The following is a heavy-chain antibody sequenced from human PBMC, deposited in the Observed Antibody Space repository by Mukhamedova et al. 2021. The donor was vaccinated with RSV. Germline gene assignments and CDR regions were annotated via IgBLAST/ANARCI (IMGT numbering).Heavy chain of an antibody. J-gene: IGHJ5*02. Sequence: VDSVKGRFTISRDNAKNSLYLQMNSLRAEDTAVYYCARNPKTRYYYGSGSYGRFDPWGQGTLVTVSS. CDR3: ARNPKTRYYYGSGSYGRFDP. D-gene: IGHD3-10*01. V-gene: IGHV3-7*03.